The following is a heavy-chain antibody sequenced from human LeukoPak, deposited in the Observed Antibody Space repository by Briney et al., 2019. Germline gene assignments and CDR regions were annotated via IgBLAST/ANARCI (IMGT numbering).Heavy chain of an antibody. V-gene: IGHV3-30-3*01. Sequence: PGRSLRLSCAAPGFTFSSYAMHWVRQAPGKGLEWVAVISYDGSNKYYADSVKGRFTISRDNSKNTLYLQMNSLRAEDTAVYYCARDREDIVVVPAAISWGQGTLVTVSS. J-gene: IGHJ4*02. CDR1: GFTFSSYA. D-gene: IGHD2-2*02. CDR2: ISYDGSNK. CDR3: ARDREDIVVVPAAIS.